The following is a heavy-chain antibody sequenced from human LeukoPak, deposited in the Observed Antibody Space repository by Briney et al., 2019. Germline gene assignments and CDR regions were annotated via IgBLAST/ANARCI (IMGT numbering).Heavy chain of an antibody. CDR3: ARGGYYYYYYMDV. J-gene: IGHJ6*03. V-gene: IGHV3-7*01. CDR1: GFTFSSYS. Sequence: GGSLRLSCAASGFTFSSYSMNWVRQAPGKGLEWVANIKQDGSEKYYVDSVKGRFTISRDNAKNSLYLQMNSLRAEDTAVYYCARGGYYYYYYMDVWGKGTTVTVSS. CDR2: IKQDGSEK. D-gene: IGHD3-16*01.